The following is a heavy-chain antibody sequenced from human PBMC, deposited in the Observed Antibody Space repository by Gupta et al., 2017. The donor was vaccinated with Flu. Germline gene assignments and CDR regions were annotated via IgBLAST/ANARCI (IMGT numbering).Heavy chain of an antibody. CDR1: SGVG. D-gene: IGHD3-10*01. V-gene: IGHV2-5*02. J-gene: IGHJ3*02. CDR3: AHSGGFGGLLWFGINDAFDI. CDR2: IYWDDDK. Sequence: SGVGVGWIRQPPGKALEWLALIYWDDDKRYSPSLKSRLTITKDTSKNQVVLTMTNMDPVDTATYYCAHSGGFGGLLWFGINDAFDIWGQGTMVTVSS.